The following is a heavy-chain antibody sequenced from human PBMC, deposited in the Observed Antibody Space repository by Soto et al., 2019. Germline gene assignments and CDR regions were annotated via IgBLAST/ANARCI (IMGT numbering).Heavy chain of an antibody. V-gene: IGHV4-34*01. CDR3: ARPSVQSWFDP. Sequence: QVQLQQWGAGLLKPSETLSLTCAVYRGSFSGYYWSWIRQPPGKGLEWIGEINHSGSTNYNPSLKSRVTISVDTSKHQFSLKLSSVTAADTAVYYCARPSVQSWFDPWGQGTLVTVSS. CDR2: INHSGST. J-gene: IGHJ5*02. CDR1: RGSFSGYY.